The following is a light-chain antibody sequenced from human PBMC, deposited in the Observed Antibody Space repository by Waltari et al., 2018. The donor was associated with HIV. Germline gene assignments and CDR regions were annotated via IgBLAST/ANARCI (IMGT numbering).Light chain of an antibody. CDR1: QSLLHSNGYNY. J-gene: IGKJ4*01. CDR2: LGS. V-gene: IGKV2-28*01. CDR3: MQALQTRLT. Sequence: DIVMTHSPLALPVTPGEPPSISCRSSQSLLHSNGYNYLDWYLQKPGQSPQLLIYLGSNRASGVPDRFSGSGSGTDFTLKISRVEAEDIGVYYCMQALQTRLTFGGGTKVEIK.